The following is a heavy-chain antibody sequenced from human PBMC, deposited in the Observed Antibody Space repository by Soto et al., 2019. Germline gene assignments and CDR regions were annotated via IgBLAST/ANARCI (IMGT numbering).Heavy chain of an antibody. CDR3: AREGCSSGSLYNWFDP. CDR1: GGTFSSYA. CDR2: IIPIFGTA. Sequence: GASVKVSCKASGGTFSSYAISRVRQAPGQGLEWMGGIIPIFGTANYAQKFQGRVTITADESTSTAYMELSSLRSEDTAVYYCAREGCSSGSLYNWFDPWGQGTLVTVSS. J-gene: IGHJ5*02. V-gene: IGHV1-69*13. D-gene: IGHD6-19*01.